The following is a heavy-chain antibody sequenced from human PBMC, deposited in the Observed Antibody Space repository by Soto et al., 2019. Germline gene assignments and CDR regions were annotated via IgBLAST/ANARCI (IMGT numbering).Heavy chain of an antibody. J-gene: IGHJ6*02. CDR1: GYSFTSSW. CDR3: ARGPGDYYYGMAV. CDR2: IYPGDSDT. V-gene: IGHV5-51*01. Sequence: ESLTISCTGSGYSFTSSWIGLVRQMPGKGLEWMGIIYPGDSDTRYSPSFQGQVTISADKSISTAYLQWSSLKASDTAMYYCARGPGDYYYGMAVWGQGTKVTVYS. D-gene: IGHD3-10*01.